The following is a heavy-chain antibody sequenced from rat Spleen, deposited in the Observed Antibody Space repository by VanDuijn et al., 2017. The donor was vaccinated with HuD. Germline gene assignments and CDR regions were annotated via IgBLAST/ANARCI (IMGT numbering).Heavy chain of an antibody. CDR2: ISSDGRRN. CDR3: ARRHYGYTDYFDY. J-gene: IGHJ1*01. V-gene: IGHV5S10*01. CDR1: GFTFSDYN. D-gene: IGHD1-9*01. Sequence: EVQLVESGGGLVQPGRSLKLSCAASGFTFSDYNMAWVRQTPKKGLEWVATISSDGRRNYYRDSVKGRFTISRDNAKSTLSLQMDSLRSEDTATYYCARRHYGYTDYFDYWGPGTMVTVSS.